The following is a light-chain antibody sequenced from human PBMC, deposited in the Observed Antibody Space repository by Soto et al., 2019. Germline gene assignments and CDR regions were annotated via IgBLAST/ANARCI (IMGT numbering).Light chain of an antibody. CDR3: QQRREWPRT. V-gene: IGKV3-11*01. CDR1: QSISSS. Sequence: EIVLTQSPATLSLSPGESATLSCRASQSISSSLAWYQQKPGQAPRLLSYDASTRATGFPARFSGSGSGTDFTLTIGSLEPEDFAVYYCQQRREWPRTFGQGTKVEIK. CDR2: DAS. J-gene: IGKJ1*01.